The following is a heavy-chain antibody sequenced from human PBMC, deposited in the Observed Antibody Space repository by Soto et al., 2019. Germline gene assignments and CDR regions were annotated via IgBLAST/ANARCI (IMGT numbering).Heavy chain of an antibody. CDR3: ARARQYYDCEFDP. V-gene: IGHV4-31*03. CDR2: ISYSGRT. CDR1: GDSISSGACY. J-gene: IGHJ5*02. Sequence: QVQLQESGPGLVKPSQTLSLTCTVSGDSISSGACYWSWIRQHPGKGLEWIGYISYSGRTYYNPSLKSRLTISLDTSENQFSLKLTSVTAADTAMYYRARARQYYDCEFDPWGQGTLVTVSS. D-gene: IGHD3-22*01.